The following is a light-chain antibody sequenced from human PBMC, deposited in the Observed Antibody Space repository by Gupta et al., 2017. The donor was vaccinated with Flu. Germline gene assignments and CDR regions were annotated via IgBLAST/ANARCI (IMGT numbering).Light chain of an antibody. J-gene: IGKJ2*01. CDR3: QQYGSSPQYT. V-gene: IGKV3-20*01. CDR1: QSVSSSY. CDR2: GAS. Sequence: IVSTQSPGIVSLSPGERATLSCRASQSVSSSYLAWYQQKPGQAPRLLIYGASSRATGIPDRFSGSGSGTDFTLTISRLEPEDFAVYYCQQYGSSPQYTFGQGTKLEIK.